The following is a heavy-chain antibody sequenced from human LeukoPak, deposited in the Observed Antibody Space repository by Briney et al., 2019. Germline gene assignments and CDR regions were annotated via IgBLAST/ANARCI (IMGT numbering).Heavy chain of an antibody. CDR2: IYYSATT. CDR3: ARQVTPSSGLHWFDP. J-gene: IGHJ5*02. CDR1: GGFISRSGDY. Sequence: SETLSLTCTVSGGFISRSGDYWGWIRQPPGKGLEWIASIYYSATTYYNPSLNSRVTISVDTSKNQFSLILTSVTAADTAAYHCARQVTPSSGLHWFDPWGQGTLVTVSS. D-gene: IGHD6-19*01. V-gene: IGHV4-39*01.